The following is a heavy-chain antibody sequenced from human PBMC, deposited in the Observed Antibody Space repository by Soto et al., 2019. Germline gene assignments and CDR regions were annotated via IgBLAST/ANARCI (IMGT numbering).Heavy chain of an antibody. D-gene: IGHD6-13*01. V-gene: IGHV1-2*04. CDR1: GYTFTGYY. CDR3: ARDHSSSWYGYYYYGMDV. J-gene: IGHJ6*02. CDR2: INPNSGGT. Sequence: ASVKVSCKASGYTFTGYYMHWVRQAPGQGLEWMGWINPNSGGTNYAQKFQGWATMTRDTSISTAYMELSRLRSDDTAVYYCARDHSSSWYGYYYYGMDVWGQGTTVTVSS.